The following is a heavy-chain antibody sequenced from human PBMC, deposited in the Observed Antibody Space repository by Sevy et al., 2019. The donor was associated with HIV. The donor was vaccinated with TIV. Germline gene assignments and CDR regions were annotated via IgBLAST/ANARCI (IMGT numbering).Heavy chain of an antibody. V-gene: IGHV3-15*01. CDR2: IKSKTDGGTT. Sequence: RGSLRLSCAASGFTFSNAWMSWVRQAPGKGLEWVGRIKSKTDGGTTDYAAPVKGRFTISRDDSKNTLYLQMNSLKTEDTAVYYCTTEEELVDGSGNYWGQGTLVTVSS. J-gene: IGHJ4*02. D-gene: IGHD3-10*01. CDR3: TTEEELVDGSGNY. CDR1: GFTFSNAW.